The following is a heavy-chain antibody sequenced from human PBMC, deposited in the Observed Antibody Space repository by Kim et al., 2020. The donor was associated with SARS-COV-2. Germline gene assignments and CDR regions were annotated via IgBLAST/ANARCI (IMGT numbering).Heavy chain of an antibody. CDR1: GGSISSSNW. D-gene: IGHD6-13*01. Sequence: SETLSLTCAVSGGSISSSNWWSWVRQPPGKGLEWIGEIYHSGSTNYNPSLKSRVTISVDKSKNQFSLKLSSVTAADTAVYYCATRGQQLTSRRDYYYYGMDVWGQGTTVTVSS. J-gene: IGHJ6*02. CDR3: ATRGQQLTSRRDYYYYGMDV. V-gene: IGHV4-4*02. CDR2: IYHSGST.